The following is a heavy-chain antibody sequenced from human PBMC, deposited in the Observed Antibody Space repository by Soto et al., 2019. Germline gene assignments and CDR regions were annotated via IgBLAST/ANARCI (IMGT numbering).Heavy chain of an antibody. CDR2: FDPEDGET. J-gene: IGHJ6*02. Sequence: GASVKVSWKVSGYTLTELSMHWGRQAPGKRLEWMGGFDPEDGETIYAQKFQGRVTMTEDTSTDTAYMELSSLRSEDTAVYYCATDRLYSGSLQRNYYYYGMDVWGQGTTVTVSS. D-gene: IGHD1-26*01. V-gene: IGHV1-24*01. CDR1: GYTLTELS. CDR3: ATDRLYSGSLQRNYYYYGMDV.